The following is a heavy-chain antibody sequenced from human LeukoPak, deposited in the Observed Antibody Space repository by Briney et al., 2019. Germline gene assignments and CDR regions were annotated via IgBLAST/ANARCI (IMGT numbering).Heavy chain of an antibody. V-gene: IGHV1-2*02. CDR2: INCNSGGT. J-gene: IGHJ3*02. CDR1: GYTFTGYY. D-gene: IGHD3-22*01. CDR3: ARKSLKYYDSLDAFDI. Sequence: APVKVSCKTSGYTFTGYYLHWVRQAPGQGLEWVGWINCNSGGTNFAQKFQGRVTMTRERSIRTAYMELSRLRSDDTAVYYCARKSLKYYDSLDAFDIWGQGTMVTVS.